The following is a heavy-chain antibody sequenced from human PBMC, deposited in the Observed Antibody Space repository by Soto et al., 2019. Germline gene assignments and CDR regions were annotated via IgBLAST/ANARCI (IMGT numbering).Heavy chain of an antibody. CDR2: VDYGGIT. Sequence: PSETLSLTCRVSGASIGSGTYYWGWLRQPAGKGLEWIGSVDYGGITYYSPSLKTRLRISVDSSTTHFSLSLSSVTAADAAVYYCARLGAYYQSLDPWGPGTLVTVSS. CDR3: ARLGAYYQSLDP. D-gene: IGHD2-21*01. V-gene: IGHV4-39*02. J-gene: IGHJ5*02. CDR1: GASIGSGTYY.